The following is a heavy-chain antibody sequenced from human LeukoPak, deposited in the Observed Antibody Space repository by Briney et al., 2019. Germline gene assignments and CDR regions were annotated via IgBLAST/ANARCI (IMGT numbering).Heavy chain of an antibody. V-gene: IGHV3-64*01. Sequence: GGSLRLSCAASGFXFSNYAMHWVRQAPGKGLEYLSTITTNGDRTYYANSVKGRFTISRDNSKNTLYLQLGSLRAEDMAVYYCARDLSGSNALDYWGQGTLVTVSS. D-gene: IGHD1-26*01. CDR2: ITTNGDRT. J-gene: IGHJ4*02. CDR3: ARDLSGSNALDY. CDR1: GFXFSNYA.